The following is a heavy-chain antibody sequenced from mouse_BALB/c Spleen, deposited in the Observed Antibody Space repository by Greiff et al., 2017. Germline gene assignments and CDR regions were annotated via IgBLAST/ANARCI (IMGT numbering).Heavy chain of an antibody. CDR2: ISSGGST. J-gene: IGHJ4*01. V-gene: IGHV5-6-5*01. Sequence: EVQLVESGGGLVKPGGSLKLSCAASGFTFSSYAMSWVRQTPEKRLEWVASISSGGSTYYPDSVKGRFTISRDNARNILYLQMSSLRSEDTAMYYCARGGGYERAMDYWGQGTSVTVSS. CDR1: GFTFSSYA. D-gene: IGHD3-1*01. CDR3: ARGGGYERAMDY.